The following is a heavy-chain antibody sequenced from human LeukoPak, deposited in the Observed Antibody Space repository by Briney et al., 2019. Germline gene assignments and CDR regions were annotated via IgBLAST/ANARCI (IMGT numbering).Heavy chain of an antibody. CDR1: GFTFDDYA. CDR2: ISWNSGSI. D-gene: IGHD6-13*01. V-gene: IGHV3-9*01. J-gene: IGHJ4*02. Sequence: QPGGSLTLSCAASGFTFDDYAMHWVRQAPGKGLEWVSGISWNSGSIGYADSVKGRFTISRDNAKNSLYLQMNSLRAEDTAVYYCARDMSSSSRPGDYWGQGTLVTVSS. CDR3: ARDMSSSSRPGDY.